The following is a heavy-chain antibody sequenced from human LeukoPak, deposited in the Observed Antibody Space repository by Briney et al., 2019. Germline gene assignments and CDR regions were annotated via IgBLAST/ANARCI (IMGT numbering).Heavy chain of an antibody. CDR1: GASIRSYF. CDR2: VSNIGST. Sequence: SETLSLTCTVSGASIRSYFWTWIRQSPGMGLEWIGYVSNIGSTSYNPSLKSRVTISGDTSKNQFSLKLSSVTAADTAVYYCTRDRSALDTWGQGTMVTVSS. J-gene: IGHJ3*02. CDR3: TRDRSALDT. V-gene: IGHV4-59*01.